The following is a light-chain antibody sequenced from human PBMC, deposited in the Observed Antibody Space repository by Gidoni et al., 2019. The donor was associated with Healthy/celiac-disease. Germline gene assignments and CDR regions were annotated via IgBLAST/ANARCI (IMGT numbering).Light chain of an antibody. V-gene: IGKV1-39*01. Sequence: DIQMRQSPSSLSASVGDRVTLTCRASQSISSYVNWYQQKPGKAPKLLIYAASSLQSGVPSRFSGSGSGTDFTLTISSLQPEDFATYYCQQSYSTPVTFXQXTKVEIK. J-gene: IGKJ1*01. CDR3: QQSYSTPVT. CDR2: AAS. CDR1: QSISSY.